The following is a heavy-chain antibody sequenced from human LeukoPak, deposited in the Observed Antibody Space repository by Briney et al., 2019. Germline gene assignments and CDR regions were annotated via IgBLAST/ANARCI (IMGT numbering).Heavy chain of an antibody. CDR1: GGSFSGYY. D-gene: IGHD6-13*01. J-gene: IGHJ4*02. Sequence: SETLSPTCAVYGGSFSGYYWSWIRQPPGKGLEWIGEIDHSGSTNYNPSLKSRVTISVDTSKNQFSLKLSSVTAADTAVYYCARGIAAAGIFDYWGQGTLVTVSS. V-gene: IGHV4-34*01. CDR3: ARGIAAAGIFDY. CDR2: IDHSGST.